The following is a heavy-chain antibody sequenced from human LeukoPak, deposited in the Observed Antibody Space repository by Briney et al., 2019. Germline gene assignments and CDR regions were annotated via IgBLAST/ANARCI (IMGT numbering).Heavy chain of an antibody. Sequence: ASVKVSCKASGYTFTSYAMHWVRQAPGQRLEWMGWINAGNGNTKYSQKFQGRVTITRDTSASTAYMELSSLRSEDTAVYYCVRDPRNYYGSGSYSGAFDIWGQGTMVTVSS. CDR3: VRDPRNYYGSGSYSGAFDI. CDR1: GYTFTSYA. J-gene: IGHJ3*02. D-gene: IGHD3-10*01. V-gene: IGHV1-3*01. CDR2: INAGNGNT.